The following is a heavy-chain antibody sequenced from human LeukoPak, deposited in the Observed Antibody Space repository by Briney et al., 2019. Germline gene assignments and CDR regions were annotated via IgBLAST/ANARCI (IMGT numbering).Heavy chain of an antibody. CDR2: IYYSEST. CDR3: AGSSYGGATHFDY. CDR1: GGSITSYY. Sequence: PSETLSLTCTVSGGSITSYYWSWIRQPPRKGLEWMGYIYYSESTNYNPSLKSRVTISVDTSKNQFSLKLSSVTAADTAVYYCAGSSYGGATHFDYWGQGTLVTVSS. D-gene: IGHD4/OR15-4a*01. J-gene: IGHJ4*02. V-gene: IGHV4-59*01.